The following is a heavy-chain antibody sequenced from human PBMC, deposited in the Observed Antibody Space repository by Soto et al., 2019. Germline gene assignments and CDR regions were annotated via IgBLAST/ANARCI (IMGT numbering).Heavy chain of an antibody. J-gene: IGHJ6*04. D-gene: IGHD2-15*01. CDR3: ATGAYCGGGSCSDYYYYNYGRAL. V-gene: IGHV1-58*01. CDR1: GFTFRSSA. CDR2: LVVGTGNT. Sequence: SVNVSCKTSGFTFRSSAVQWVRQARGQRLEWIGWLVVGTGNTNYAQKFQQRVTISSDRSTNTVSMELSSLTSEDTAVYYCATGAYCGGGSCSDYYYYNYGRALGAKGTTFPVSS.